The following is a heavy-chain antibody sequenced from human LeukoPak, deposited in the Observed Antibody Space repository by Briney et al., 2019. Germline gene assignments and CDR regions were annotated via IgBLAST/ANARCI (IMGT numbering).Heavy chain of an antibody. CDR1: GFTFSSYW. D-gene: IGHD6-13*01. CDR3: ARGRGSSWYFDY. CDR2: IKHYGSEK. V-gene: IGHV3-7*02. Sequence: QPGGSLRLSCVASGFTFSSYWMSWVRQAPGKGLEWVANIKHYGSEKYYVDSVKGRFTISRDNANNSLYLQVNSLRAEDTAVYYCARGRGSSWYFDYWGQGTLVTVSS. J-gene: IGHJ4*02.